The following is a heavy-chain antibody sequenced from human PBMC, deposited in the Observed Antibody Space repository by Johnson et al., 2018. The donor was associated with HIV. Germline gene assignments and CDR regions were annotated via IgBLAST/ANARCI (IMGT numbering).Heavy chain of an antibody. CDR3: AKDTVWSSGYYGGAFDI. J-gene: IGHJ3*02. CDR1: GFTFSSYG. CDR2: IWYDGSNK. Sequence: VQLVESGGGVVQPGRSLRLSCAASGFTFSSYGMHWVRQAPGKGREWVAVIWYDGSNKYYADSVKGRFTISGDNSKNTLSLQMNSLRAEDTAVYYCAKDTVWSSGYYGGAFDIWGQGTMVTVSS. D-gene: IGHD3-22*01. V-gene: IGHV3-33*06.